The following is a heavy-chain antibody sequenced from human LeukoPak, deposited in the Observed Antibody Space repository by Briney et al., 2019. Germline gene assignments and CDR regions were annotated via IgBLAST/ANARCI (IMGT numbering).Heavy chain of an antibody. Sequence: GTSLRLSCSPSGFTLSSYAMPWVRQAPGKGLEWVAVISYDGSNKYYADSVKGRFTISRDNSKNTLYLQMNSLRAEDTAVYYCASIAVAAAFDIWGQGTMVTVSS. D-gene: IGHD6-19*01. CDR3: ASIAVAAAFDI. J-gene: IGHJ3*02. V-gene: IGHV3-30*04. CDR1: GFTLSSYA. CDR2: ISYDGSNK.